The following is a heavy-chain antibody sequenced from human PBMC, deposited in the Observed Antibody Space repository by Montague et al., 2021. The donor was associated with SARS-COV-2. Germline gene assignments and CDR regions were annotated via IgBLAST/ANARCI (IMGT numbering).Heavy chain of an antibody. Sequence: SETLSLTCAVYGGSLSGYYWSWIRQPPDKGLEWIGEINHSANTKYNPSLKSPVTISIDTSKNQFSLKMTSVTAADTATYYCASGIYPSGSYYNRYYYGLNIWGSGTTVIVSS. CDR3: ASGIYPSGSYYNRYYYGLNI. D-gene: IGHD3-10*01. CDR2: INHSANT. V-gene: IGHV4-34*01. CDR1: GGSLSGYY. J-gene: IGHJ6*04.